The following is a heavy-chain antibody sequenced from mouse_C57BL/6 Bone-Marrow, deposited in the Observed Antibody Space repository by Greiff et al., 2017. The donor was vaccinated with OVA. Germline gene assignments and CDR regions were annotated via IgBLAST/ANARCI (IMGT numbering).Heavy chain of an antibody. CDR1: GYTFTSYW. Sequence: QVQLQQPGPELVKPGASVKLSCKASGYTFTSYWMHWVKQRPGQGLEWIGMIHPNSGTTNYNEKFKSKATLTVDTSSSTAYMQLSSLTSEDSAVYYCARTTVVPYYYAVDYWGQGTSVTVSS. V-gene: IGHV1-64*01. CDR3: ARTTVVPYYYAVDY. D-gene: IGHD1-1*01. CDR2: IHPNSGTT. J-gene: IGHJ4*01.